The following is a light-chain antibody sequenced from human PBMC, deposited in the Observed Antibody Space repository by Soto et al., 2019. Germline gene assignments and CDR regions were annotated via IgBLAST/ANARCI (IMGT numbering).Light chain of an antibody. V-gene: IGKV1-39*01. CDR2: AAS. J-gene: IGKJ3*01. CDR3: QQSYTTPLT. Sequence: DIQMTQSPSSLSASVGDRVTITCRASQYISDFLNWYQQKPGKAPVILIYAASTLQSGVPSRFNGGGSETNFTLIISSLQPEDFATYYCQQSYTTPLTFGPGDQGGYK. CDR1: QYISDF.